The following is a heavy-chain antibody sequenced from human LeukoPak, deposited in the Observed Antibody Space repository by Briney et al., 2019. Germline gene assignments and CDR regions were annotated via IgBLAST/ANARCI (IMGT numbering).Heavy chain of an antibody. CDR2: LTGSGGNT. Sequence: GGSLRLSCAASGFTFSSYAMSWDRQAPGKGLEWVSGLTGSGGNTYYADSVKGRFTISRDNSKNTLSLQMNSLRAEDAAVYYCVKFRGIQHYNYHMDVWGKGTTVTVSS. V-gene: IGHV3-23*01. J-gene: IGHJ6*03. D-gene: IGHD3-10*01. CDR1: GFTFSSYA. CDR3: VKFRGIQHYNYHMDV.